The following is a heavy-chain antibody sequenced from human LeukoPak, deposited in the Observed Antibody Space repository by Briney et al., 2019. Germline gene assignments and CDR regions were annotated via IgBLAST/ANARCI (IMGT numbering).Heavy chain of an antibody. D-gene: IGHD1-26*01. V-gene: IGHV3-30*02. J-gene: IGHJ3*02. CDR2: IRYDGSNK. Sequence: GGSLRLSCAASGFTFSSYGMHWVRQAPGKGLEWVAFIRYDGSNKYYADSVKGRFTISRDNSKNTLYLQMNSLRAEDTAVYYCANRASIVGATNAFDIWGQGTMVTVSS. CDR3: ANRASIVGATNAFDI. CDR1: GFTFSSYG.